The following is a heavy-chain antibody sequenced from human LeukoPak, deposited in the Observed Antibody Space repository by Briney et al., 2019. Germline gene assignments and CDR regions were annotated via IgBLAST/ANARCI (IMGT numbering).Heavy chain of an antibody. J-gene: IGHJ4*02. V-gene: IGHV4-61*08. CDR1: GGSISSGGYY. CDR3: ARDLAGWFGELSSPL. Sequence: SQTLSLTCTVSGGSISSGGYYWSWIRQPPGKGLEWIGYIYYSGSTNYNPSLKSRVTISVDTSKNQFSLKLSSVTAADTAVYYCARDLAGWFGELSSPLWGQGTLVTVSS. D-gene: IGHD3-10*01. CDR2: IYYSGST.